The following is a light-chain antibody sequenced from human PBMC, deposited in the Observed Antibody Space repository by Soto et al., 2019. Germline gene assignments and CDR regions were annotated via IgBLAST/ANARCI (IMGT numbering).Light chain of an antibody. CDR1: QSIDSTY. CDR2: GPS. CDR3: QQYGSSPWT. Sequence: PGERATVSCRASQSIDSTYLAWYQQKPGQAPRLLIYGPSTRATGIPDRFSGSGSGTDFTLTISRLEPEDFAVYYCQQYGSSPWTFGQGTKVDIK. J-gene: IGKJ1*01. V-gene: IGKV3-20*01.